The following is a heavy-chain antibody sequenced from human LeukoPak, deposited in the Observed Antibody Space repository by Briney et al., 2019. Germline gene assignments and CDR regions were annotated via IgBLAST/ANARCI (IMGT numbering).Heavy chain of an antibody. J-gene: IGHJ6*03. CDR1: GFTFSSYW. D-gene: IGHD1-26*01. V-gene: IGHV3-74*01. CDR3: ARDLRIAGSYYYMDV. CDR2: INSDGSST. Sequence: GGSLRLSCAASGFTFSSYWMHWVRQAPGKGLAWVSRINSDGSSTSYADSVKGRFTISRDNAKNTLYLQMNSLRAEDTAVYYCARDLRIAGSYYYMDVWGKGTTVTVSS.